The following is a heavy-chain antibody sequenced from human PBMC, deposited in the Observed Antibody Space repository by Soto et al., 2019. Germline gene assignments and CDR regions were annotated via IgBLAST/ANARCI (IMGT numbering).Heavy chain of an antibody. Sequence: PSETLSLPCPVSGYSISNYHWNWIRQPPGKGLEWIGYVYFSGSTHYNPSLKSRVTISLDTSKSQFSLRLNSVTAADTAVYYCAREGVWSGETFFDYWGQGILVTVSS. J-gene: IGHJ4*02. V-gene: IGHV4-59*01. CDR3: AREGVWSGETFFDY. CDR1: GYSISNYH. D-gene: IGHD2-21*01. CDR2: VYFSGST.